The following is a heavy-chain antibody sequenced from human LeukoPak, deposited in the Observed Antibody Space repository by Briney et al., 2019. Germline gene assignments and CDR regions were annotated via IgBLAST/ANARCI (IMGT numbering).Heavy chain of an antibody. J-gene: IGHJ4*02. CDR1: GFTVSTNY. CDR3: AKAHLWFGELLGFDY. CDR2: ISGSGGST. V-gene: IGHV3-23*01. Sequence: GGSLRLSCAASGFTVSTNYMSWVRQAPGKGLEWVSAISGSGGSTYYADSVKGRFTISRDNSKNTLYLQMNSLRAEDTAVYYCAKAHLWFGELLGFDYWGQGTLVTVSS. D-gene: IGHD3-10*01.